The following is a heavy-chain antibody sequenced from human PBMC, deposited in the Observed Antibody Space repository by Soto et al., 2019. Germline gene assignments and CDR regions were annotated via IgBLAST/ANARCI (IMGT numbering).Heavy chain of an antibody. D-gene: IGHD6-19*01. CDR1: GGSISSYY. CDR3: ARESVRYRSGWYAP. J-gene: IGHJ5*02. V-gene: IGHV4-59*01. Sequence: QVLLQESGPGLVKPSETLSLTCTVSGGSISSYYWSWIRQPPGKGLEWIGYIYSTGSTNYNPSRKRRVTISIHTPKNQSALKLNSVTAADTAVYYCARESVRYRSGWYAPWSQGTLVTVSS. CDR2: IYSTGST.